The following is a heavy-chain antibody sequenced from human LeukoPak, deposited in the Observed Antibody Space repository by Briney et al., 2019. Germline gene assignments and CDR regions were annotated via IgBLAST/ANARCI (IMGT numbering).Heavy chain of an antibody. V-gene: IGHV3-30*02. Sequence: GGSLRLSCAASGFTFNNYAMSWVRQAPGEGLEWVAFIRYDGSNKYYADSVKGRFTISRDNSKNTLYLQMNSLRAEDTAVYYCAKPSSTYYYDSSAHFDIWGQGTMVTVSS. CDR1: GFTFNNYA. D-gene: IGHD3-22*01. CDR3: AKPSSTYYYDSSAHFDI. J-gene: IGHJ3*02. CDR2: IRYDGSNK.